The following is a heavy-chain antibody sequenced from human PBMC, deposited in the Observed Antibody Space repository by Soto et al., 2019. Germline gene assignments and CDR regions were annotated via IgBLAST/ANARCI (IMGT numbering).Heavy chain of an antibody. D-gene: IGHD4-4*01. J-gene: IGHJ6*02. Sequence: LSLTCTVSGGSISSYYWSWIRQPAGKGLEWIGRIYTSGSTNYNPSLKSRVTMSVDTSKNQFSLKLSSVTAADTAVYYCARDQADYSNLRYYYYYGMDVWGQGTTVTVSS. CDR1: GGSISSYY. CDR3: ARDQADYSNLRYYYYYGMDV. V-gene: IGHV4-4*07. CDR2: IYTSGST.